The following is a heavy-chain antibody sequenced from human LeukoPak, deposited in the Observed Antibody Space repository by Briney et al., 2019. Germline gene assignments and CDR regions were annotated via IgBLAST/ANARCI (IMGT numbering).Heavy chain of an antibody. D-gene: IGHD6-6*01. V-gene: IGHV3-33*01. J-gene: IGHJ4*02. Sequence: PGGSLRLSCAASGFTFSSYGMHWVRQAPGKGLEWVAFIWYDGSNKYYGDSVKGRITISRDNSKNTLYLQMNSLRAEDTAVYYCASGYSSWTLFFYWGQGNLVTVSS. CDR1: GFTFSSYG. CDR2: IWYDGSNK. CDR3: ASGYSSWTLFFY.